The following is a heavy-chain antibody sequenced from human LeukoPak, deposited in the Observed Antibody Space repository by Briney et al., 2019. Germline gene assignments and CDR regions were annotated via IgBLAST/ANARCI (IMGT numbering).Heavy chain of an antibody. D-gene: IGHD6-13*01. V-gene: IGHV4-61*02. CDR2: IYTSGST. CDR3: ARNGPTAAGAFDI. CDR1: GGSISSGSYY. J-gene: IGHJ3*02. Sequence: PSQTLSLTCTVSGGSISSGSYYWSWLRQPAGKGLEWIGRIYTSGSTNYNPSLKRRVTISLDKSKNQFSLKLTSVAAADTAVYYCARNGPTAAGAFDIWGQGTTVIVSS.